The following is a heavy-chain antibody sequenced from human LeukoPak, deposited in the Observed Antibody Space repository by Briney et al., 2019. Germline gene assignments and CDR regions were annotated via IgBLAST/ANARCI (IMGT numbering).Heavy chain of an antibody. CDR2: VSSSGGST. V-gene: IGHV3-23*01. J-gene: IGHJ4*02. Sequence: GESLSLTCSASDFSFSSGGMWGCLQDPRERVEGWSGVSSSGGSTYYAASVKSRFTISIDNAKNSLYLQMNTLRAEDTAVYYCARDQSPSPYDFWSGYYIDYWGQGTLVTVSS. CDR1: DFSFSSGG. D-gene: IGHD3-3*01. CDR3: ARDQSPSPYDFWSGYYIDY.